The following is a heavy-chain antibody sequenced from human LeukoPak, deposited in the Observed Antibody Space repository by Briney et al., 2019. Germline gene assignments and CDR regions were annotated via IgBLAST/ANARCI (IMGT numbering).Heavy chain of an antibody. CDR2: IYNSAST. D-gene: IGHD6-13*01. Sequence: SETLSLTCTVPGGSIITYSWSWIRQPPGKGLEWIGYIYNSASTNYNPSLKSRVTISVDTSKNQFSLKLSSVTAADTAVYYCARMASAAAGYFYYYYGMDVWGQGTTVTVSS. V-gene: IGHV4-59*01. CDR1: GGSIITYS. CDR3: ARMASAAAGYFYYYYGMDV. J-gene: IGHJ6*02.